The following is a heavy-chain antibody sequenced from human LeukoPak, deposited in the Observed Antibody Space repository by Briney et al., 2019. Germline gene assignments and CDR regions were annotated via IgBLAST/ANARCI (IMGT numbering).Heavy chain of an antibody. J-gene: IGHJ4*02. D-gene: IGHD2/OR15-2a*01. CDR2: ISYDGSNK. CDR3: AKALVRSSMVFDY. Sequence: GRSLRLSCAASGFTFSSYAMHWVRQAPGKGLEWVAVISYDGSNKYYADSVKGRFTISRDNSKNTLNLQMNSLRAEDTAVYYCAKALVRSSMVFDYWGQGTLVTVSS. CDR1: GFTFSSYA. V-gene: IGHV3-30*04.